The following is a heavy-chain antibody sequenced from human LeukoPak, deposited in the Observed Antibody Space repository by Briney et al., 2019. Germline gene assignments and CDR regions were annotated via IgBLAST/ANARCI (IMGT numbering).Heavy chain of an antibody. V-gene: IGHV4-34*01. D-gene: IGHD2-2*01. J-gene: IGHJ3*02. CDR3: ARRQRKLVVRGDAFDI. Sequence: SETLSLTCAVYGGSFRGYYWSWIRQPPGKGLEWIGEINHSGSTNYNPSLKSRVTISVDTSKNQFSLKLSSVTAADTAVYYCARRQRKLVVRGDAFDIWGQGTIVTVSS. CDR1: GGSFRGYY. CDR2: INHSGST.